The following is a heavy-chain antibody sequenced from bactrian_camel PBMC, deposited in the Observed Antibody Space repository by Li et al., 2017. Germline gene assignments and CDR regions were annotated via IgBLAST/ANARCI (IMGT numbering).Heavy chain of an antibody. CDR1: GYTYNRNC. Sequence: HVQLVESGGGSVQAGGSLRLSCAASGYTYNRNCMAWFRQAPGKEREGVARIATGSGNTYYADSVRGRFIISRDSVGNTIHLQMNSLKPEDTATYYCAADGGRRYCGMRTSPPTYTYWGQGTQVTVS. V-gene: IGHV3S1*01. CDR2: IATGSGNT. J-gene: IGHJ4*01. D-gene: IGHD1*01. CDR3: AADGGRRYCGMRTSPPTYTY.